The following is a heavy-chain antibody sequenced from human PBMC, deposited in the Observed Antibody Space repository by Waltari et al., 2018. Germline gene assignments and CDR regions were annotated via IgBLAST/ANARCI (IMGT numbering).Heavy chain of an antibody. Sequence: DVPLVESGGGLVQPGGSLRFSCAASGSTLSHYWMGGVRQGPGKGLGWVAGRKEDGGRKDYVDSVKGRFTISRDNAKSTLYLQMNSLRAEDTAVFYCVRNRGWQQFDFWGQGTLVTVSS. CDR1: GSTLSHYW. J-gene: IGHJ4*02. CDR2: RKEDGGRK. CDR3: VRNRGWQQFDF. D-gene: IGHD2-15*01. V-gene: IGHV3-7*01.